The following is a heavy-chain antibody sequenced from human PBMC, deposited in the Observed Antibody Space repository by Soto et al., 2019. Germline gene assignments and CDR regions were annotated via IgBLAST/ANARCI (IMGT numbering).Heavy chain of an antibody. CDR1: GGTFSSYA. D-gene: IGHD6-6*01. J-gene: IGHJ6*02. CDR2: IIPIFGTA. Sequence: SVKVSCKASGGTFSSYAISWVRQAPGQGLEWMGGIIPIFGTANYAQKFQGRVTITADESTSTAYMELGSLRSEDTAVYYCARESKGSSPYYYYAMDVWGPGTTVTVSS. V-gene: IGHV1-69*13. CDR3: ARESKGSSPYYYYAMDV.